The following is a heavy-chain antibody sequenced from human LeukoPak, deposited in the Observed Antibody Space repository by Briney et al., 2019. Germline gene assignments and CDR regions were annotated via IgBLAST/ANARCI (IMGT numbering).Heavy chain of an antibody. Sequence: GGSLRLSCAASGFTFSDYYMSWIRQAPGKGLEWVSAISGSGGSTYYADSVKGRFTISRDNSKNTLYLQMNSLRAEDTAVYYCAKSKDYDILTGLTWGQGTLVTVSS. J-gene: IGHJ5*02. CDR3: AKSKDYDILTGLT. V-gene: IGHV3-23*01. CDR2: ISGSGGST. D-gene: IGHD3-9*01. CDR1: GFTFSDYY.